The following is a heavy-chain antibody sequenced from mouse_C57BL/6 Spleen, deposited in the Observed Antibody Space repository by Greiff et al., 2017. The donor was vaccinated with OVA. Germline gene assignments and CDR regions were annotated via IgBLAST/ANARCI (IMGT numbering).Heavy chain of an antibody. V-gene: IGHV1-22*01. CDR2: INPNNGGT. J-gene: IGHJ4*01. Sequence: EVQQQQSGPELVKPGASVKMSCKASGYTFTDYNMHWVKQSHGKSLEWIGYINPNNGGTSYNQKFKGKATLTVNKSSSTAYMELRSLTSEDSAVYYCARQAQATVRAMDYWGQGTSVTVSS. CDR1: GYTFTDYN. CDR3: ARQAQATVRAMDY. D-gene: IGHD3-2*02.